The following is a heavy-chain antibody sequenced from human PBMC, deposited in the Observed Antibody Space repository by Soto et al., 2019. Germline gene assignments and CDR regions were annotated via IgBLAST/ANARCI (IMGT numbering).Heavy chain of an antibody. Sequence: SETLSLTCTVSGGSISSSSYYWGWIRQPPGKGPEWIGSIYYSGNTYYNPSLKSRVTISVDTSKNQFSLKLSSVTAADTTVYYCASMGYHYGSGSYPLDYWGQGTLVTVSS. J-gene: IGHJ4*02. D-gene: IGHD3-10*01. V-gene: IGHV4-39*01. CDR2: IYYSGNT. CDR3: ASMGYHYGSGSYPLDY. CDR1: GGSISSSSYY.